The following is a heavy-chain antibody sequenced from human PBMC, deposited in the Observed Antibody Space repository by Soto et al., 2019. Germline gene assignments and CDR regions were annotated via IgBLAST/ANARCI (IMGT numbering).Heavy chain of an antibody. CDR3: AGVVGPQDYSYGMDV. V-gene: IGHV1-18*04. CDR1: GYTFTSYG. D-gene: IGHD2-2*01. CDR2: ISAYNGNT. J-gene: IGHJ6*01. Sequence: ASVKVSCKASGYTFTSYGTSWVRQAPGQGLEWMGWISAYNGNTNYAQKLQGRVTMTTDTSTSTAYMELRSLRSDDTAVYYCAGVVGPQDYSYGMDVCGEATTVTVS.